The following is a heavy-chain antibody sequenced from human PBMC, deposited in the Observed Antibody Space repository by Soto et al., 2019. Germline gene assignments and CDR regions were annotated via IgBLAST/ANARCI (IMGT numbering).Heavy chain of an antibody. V-gene: IGHV5-10-1*01. D-gene: IGHD1-1*01. Sequence: GESLKISCKGSGYSFTSYWISWVRQMPGKGLEWMGRIDPSDSYTNYSPSFQGHVTISADKSISTAYLQWSSLKASDTAMYYCARPGTTGTYYSYYGMDVGGQGTTVTVPS. CDR2: IDPSDSYT. J-gene: IGHJ6*02. CDR3: ARPGTTGTYYSYYGMDV. CDR1: GYSFTSYW.